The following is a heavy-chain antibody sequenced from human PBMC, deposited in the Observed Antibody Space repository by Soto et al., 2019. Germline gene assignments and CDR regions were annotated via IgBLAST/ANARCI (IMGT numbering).Heavy chain of an antibody. Sequence: TSETLSLTCVVYGESFSGYYWSWFRQPPGKRLEWIGDIDHSGSTHYNPSLKSRLTISEDTSKNHFSLSLSAVTAADAGTYFCSRGRPPRYWGQGTLVTVSS. V-gene: IGHV4-34*01. CDR1: GESFSGYY. J-gene: IGHJ4*02. CDR2: IDHSGST. CDR3: SRGRPPRY.